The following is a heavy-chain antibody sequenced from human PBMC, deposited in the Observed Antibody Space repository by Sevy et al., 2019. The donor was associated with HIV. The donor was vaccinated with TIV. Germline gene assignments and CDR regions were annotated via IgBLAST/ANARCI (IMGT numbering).Heavy chain of an antibody. Sequence: GGSLRLSCEASGFTFSSYGMSWVRQAPGKGLEWVSYISGTGGSTDYADSVKGRFTISRDNSKNTLYIQMISLRAEDTAVYFCAKDGGRNWDQFFFDSWGQGTLVTVSS. CDR3: AKDGGRNWDQFFFDS. CDR1: GFTFSSYG. V-gene: IGHV3-23*01. D-gene: IGHD7-27*01. J-gene: IGHJ4*02. CDR2: ISGTGGST.